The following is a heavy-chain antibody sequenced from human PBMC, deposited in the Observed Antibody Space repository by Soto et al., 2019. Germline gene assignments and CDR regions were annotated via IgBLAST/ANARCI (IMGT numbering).Heavy chain of an antibody. Sequence: QVQLQESGPGLVKPSQTLSLTCTVSGVSISSGDYYWSWIRQDPGKGLEWIGYIYYSGSAYYNPSLASRVPLPVDTSENHFSLKLSSVTAADTAVYYCARVGYYASGTSDYWGQGTLVTVSS. J-gene: IGHJ4*02. CDR2: IYYSGSA. CDR1: GVSISSGDYY. V-gene: IGHV4-31*03. CDR3: ARVGYYASGTSDY. D-gene: IGHD3-10*01.